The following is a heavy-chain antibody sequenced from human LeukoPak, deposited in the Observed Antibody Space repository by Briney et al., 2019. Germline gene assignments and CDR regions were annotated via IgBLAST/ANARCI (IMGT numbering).Heavy chain of an antibody. CDR3: ARDRFWRGFSPFDH. Sequence: SETLSLTCAVYGGSFSGYFWSWIRQPPGKALEWIGEINHSGSTNYNPSLKSRVTISVDTSKTQFSLKLYSVTAADTAVYYCARDRFWRGFSPFDHWGQGTLVTVSS. CDR2: INHSGST. D-gene: IGHD3-3*01. CDR1: GGSFSGYF. V-gene: IGHV4-34*01. J-gene: IGHJ4*02.